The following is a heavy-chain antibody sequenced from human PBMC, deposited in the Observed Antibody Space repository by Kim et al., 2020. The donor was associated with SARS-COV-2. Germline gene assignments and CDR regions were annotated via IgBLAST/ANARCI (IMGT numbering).Heavy chain of an antibody. CDR3: ARDLSS. D-gene: IGHD2-2*01. CDR2: NNDGSST. J-gene: IGHJ4*02. V-gene: IGHV3-74*01. Sequence: NNDGSSTGYGDSIKGRFTISRDNAKNTLYLQMNSLRAEDTAVYYCARDLSSWGQGTLVTVSS.